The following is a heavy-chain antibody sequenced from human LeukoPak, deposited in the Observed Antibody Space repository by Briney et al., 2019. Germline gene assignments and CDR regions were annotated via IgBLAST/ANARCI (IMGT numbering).Heavy chain of an antibody. CDR2: INPSGGST. D-gene: IGHD3-22*01. Sequence: SVKVSCKASGYTFTSYYMHWVRQAPGQGLEWMGIINPSGGSTSYAQKLQGRVTMTRDTSTSTVYMELSSLRSDDTAVDYCAKNIRYYYDSSGYSLNWGQGTLVTVSS. J-gene: IGHJ4*02. CDR1: GYTFTSYY. V-gene: IGHV1-46*01. CDR3: AKNIRYYYDSSGYSLN.